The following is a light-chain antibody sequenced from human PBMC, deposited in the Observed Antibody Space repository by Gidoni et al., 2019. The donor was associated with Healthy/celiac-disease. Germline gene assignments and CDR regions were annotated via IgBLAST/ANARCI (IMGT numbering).Light chain of an antibody. CDR3: KQDGSSRT. V-gene: IGKV3-20*01. CDR1: QSVSSSY. CDR2: GAS. Sequence: EIVLTQSPGTLSLSPGERATLTCRASQSVSSSYLAWYQQKPGQAPRLLIYGASSRATGIPDRFSGSGSGTDFTLTISRLEAEDFAVYYCKQDGSSRTFGQGTKVEIK. J-gene: IGKJ1*01.